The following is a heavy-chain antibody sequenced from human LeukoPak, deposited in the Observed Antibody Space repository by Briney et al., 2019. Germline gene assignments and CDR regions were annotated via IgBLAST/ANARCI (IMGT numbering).Heavy chain of an antibody. D-gene: IGHD2-15*01. J-gene: IGHJ4*02. CDR2: ISGSGGST. CDR1: GFTFSSYA. CDR3: ASAPSKYCSGGSCYLGY. V-gene: IGHV3-23*01. Sequence: GGSLRLSCAASGFTFSSYAMSWVRQAPGKGLEWVSAISGSGGSTYYADSVKGRFTISRDNSKNTLYLQMNSLRAEDTAVYYCASAPSKYCSGGSCYLGYWGQGTLVTVSS.